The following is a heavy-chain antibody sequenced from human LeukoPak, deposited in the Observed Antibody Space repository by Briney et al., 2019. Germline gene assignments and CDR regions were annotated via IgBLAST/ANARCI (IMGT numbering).Heavy chain of an antibody. Sequence: GGSLRLSCAASGFTFSSSTMNWVRRAPGKGLEWVSSISSSSDYIYYADSVKGRFTISRDNAKNSLYLQMNSLRAEDTAVYYCVRIPDSANFPNWFDPWGQGTLVTVSS. CDR1: GFTFSSST. CDR2: ISSSSDYI. V-gene: IGHV3-21*01. CDR3: VRIPDSANFPNWFDP. D-gene: IGHD4/OR15-4a*01. J-gene: IGHJ5*02.